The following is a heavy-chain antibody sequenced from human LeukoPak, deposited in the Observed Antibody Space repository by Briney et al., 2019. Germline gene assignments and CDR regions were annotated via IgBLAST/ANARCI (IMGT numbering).Heavy chain of an antibody. Sequence: PSETLSLTCTVSGGSISSGGYYWSWIRQPPGKGLEWIGYIYYSGSTNYNPSLKSRVTISVDTSKNQFSLKLSSVTAADTAVYYCARGSELHPLYDSVAFDIWGQGTMVTVSS. D-gene: IGHD3-22*01. CDR1: GGSISSGGYY. V-gene: IGHV4-61*08. CDR2: IYYSGST. J-gene: IGHJ3*02. CDR3: ARGSELHPLYDSVAFDI.